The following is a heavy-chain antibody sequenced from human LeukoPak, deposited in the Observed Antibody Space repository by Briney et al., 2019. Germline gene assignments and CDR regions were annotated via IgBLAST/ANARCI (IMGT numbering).Heavy chain of an antibody. CDR1: GYTFTSYG. CDR3: ASTRGYSYGNPPGY. V-gene: IGHV1-18*01. D-gene: IGHD5-18*01. J-gene: IGHJ4*02. Sequence: GASVKVSCKASGYTFTSYGISWVRQAPGQGLEWMGWISAYNGNTNYAQKLQGRVTMTADTSTSTAYMELRSLRSDDTAVYYCASTRGYSYGNPPGYWGQGTLVTVSS. CDR2: ISAYNGNT.